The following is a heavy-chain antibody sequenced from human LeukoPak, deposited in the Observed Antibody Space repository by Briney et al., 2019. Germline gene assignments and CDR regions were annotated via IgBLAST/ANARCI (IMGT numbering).Heavy chain of an antibody. V-gene: IGHV4-38-2*02. D-gene: IGHD5-12*01. J-gene: IGHJ5*02. Sequence: SETLSLTCTVSGYSISSGYYWGRIRQPPGKGLECIGSIYHSGNTYYNPSLKSRVTISVDTSKNQLSLKLSSVTAADTAFYFCARGSQDILDPNCFDPWGQGTLVTVSS. CDR3: ARGSQDILDPNCFDP. CDR2: IYHSGNT. CDR1: GYSISSGYY.